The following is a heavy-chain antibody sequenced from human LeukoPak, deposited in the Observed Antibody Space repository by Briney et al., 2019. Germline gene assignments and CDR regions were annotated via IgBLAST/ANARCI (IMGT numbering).Heavy chain of an antibody. CDR1: GFTFSTYA. CDR3: SKTSRGNSGYDSPFDY. CDR2: VRGSGSDT. J-gene: IGHJ4*02. D-gene: IGHD5-12*01. Sequence: GGSLRLSCEASGFTFSTYAMSWVRQAPGKGLEWISCVRGSGSDTYYADSVKGRFTMTRDTSKNTAYLQLNSLRADDTAIYYCSKTSRGNSGYDSPFDYWGQGALVTVSS. V-gene: IGHV3-23*01.